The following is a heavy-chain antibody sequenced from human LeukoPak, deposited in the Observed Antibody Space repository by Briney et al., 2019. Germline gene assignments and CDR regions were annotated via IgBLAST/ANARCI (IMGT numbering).Heavy chain of an antibody. V-gene: IGHV1-58*02. CDR3: AATSHSSGYSVYHYMDV. D-gene: IGHD6-19*01. J-gene: IGHJ6*03. Sequence: GASVKVSCKASGFTFTSSAMQWVRQARGQRLEWIGWIVVGSGNTNYAQKFQERVTITTDMSTSTAYMELSSLRSEDTAVYYCAATSHSSGYSVYHYMDVWGKGTTVTVSS. CDR1: GFTFTSSA. CDR2: IVVGSGNT.